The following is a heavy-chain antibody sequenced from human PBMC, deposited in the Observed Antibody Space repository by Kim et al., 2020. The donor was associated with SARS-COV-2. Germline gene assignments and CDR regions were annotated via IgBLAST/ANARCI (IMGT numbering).Heavy chain of an antibody. CDR2: IYPSDSYT. Sequence: GESLKISCKGSGYSFTSYWISWVRQMPGKGLEWMGSIYPSDSYTNYSPSFQGHVTISADKSISTAYLQWSSLKASDTAMYYCARRLLELLGWFDPWRQGNLVSVSS. V-gene: IGHV5-10-1*01. D-gene: IGHD1-7*01. CDR1: GYSFTSYW. J-gene: IGHJ5*02. CDR3: ARRLLELLGWFDP.